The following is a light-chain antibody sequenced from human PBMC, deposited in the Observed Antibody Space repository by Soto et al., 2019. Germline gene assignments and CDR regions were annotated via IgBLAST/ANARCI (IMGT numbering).Light chain of an antibody. CDR3: CSFAGGPYV. J-gene: IGLJ1*01. CDR2: EGY. V-gene: IGLV2-23*01. CDR1: SSDVGSYNL. Sequence: QSALAQPASVSGSPGQSITISCTGTSSDVGSYNLVSWYQHHPGKAPTLIIFEGYKRPSGISNRFSGSKSGNTASLTISGLQAEDEADYYCCSFAGGPYVFGTGTKVTVL.